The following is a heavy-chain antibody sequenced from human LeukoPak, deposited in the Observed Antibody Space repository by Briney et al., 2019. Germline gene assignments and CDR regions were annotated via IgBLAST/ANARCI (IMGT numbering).Heavy chain of an antibody. V-gene: IGHV4-34*01. CDR1: GGSFSGYY. D-gene: IGHD3-10*01. CDR2: INHSGST. J-gene: IGHJ4*02. CDR3: ARVHMVRGVIGDYFDY. Sequence: SETLSLTCAVYGGSFSGYYWSWIRQPPGKGLEWIGEINHSGSTNYNPSLKSRVPISVNKSNNQFSLKLSSVTAADTAVYYCARVHMVRGVIGDYFDYWGQGTLVTVSS.